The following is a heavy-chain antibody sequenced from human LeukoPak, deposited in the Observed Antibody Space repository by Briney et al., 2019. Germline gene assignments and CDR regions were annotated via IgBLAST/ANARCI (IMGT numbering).Heavy chain of an antibody. CDR1: GYTFTDYY. D-gene: IGHD3-22*01. Sequence: ASVKVSCKTSGYTFTDYYIHWVRQAPGQGLEWMGWINPDSGGTRYAENFQGRVTMTTDTSTSTAYMELRSLRSDDTAVYYCARVDYYDSSGYYQVDWFDPWGQGTLVTVSS. CDR2: INPDSGGT. V-gene: IGHV1-2*02. J-gene: IGHJ5*02. CDR3: ARVDYYDSSGYYQVDWFDP.